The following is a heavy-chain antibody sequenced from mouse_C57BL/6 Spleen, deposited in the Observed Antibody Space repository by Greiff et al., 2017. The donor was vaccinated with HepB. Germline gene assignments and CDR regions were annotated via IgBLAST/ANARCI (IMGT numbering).Heavy chain of an antibody. Sequence: QVQLQQSGAELVKPGASVKMSCKASGYTFTSYWITWVKQRPGQGLEWIGDIYPGSGSTNYNEKFKSKATLTVDPSSSTAYMQLSSLTSEDSAVYYGARYPYYYGSSYWYFDVWGTGTTVTVSS. J-gene: IGHJ1*03. V-gene: IGHV1-55*01. CDR1: GYTFTSYW. CDR3: ARYPYYYGSSYWYFDV. CDR2: IYPGSGST. D-gene: IGHD1-1*01.